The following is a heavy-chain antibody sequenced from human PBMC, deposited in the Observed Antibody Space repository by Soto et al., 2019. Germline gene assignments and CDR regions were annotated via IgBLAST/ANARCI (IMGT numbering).Heavy chain of an antibody. Sequence: GGSLRLSCAASGFTFSSYWMHWVRQAPGKGLVWVSRISSDGSSTNYADSVKGRFTISRDNSKNTLYLQMNSLRAEDTAVYYCAKGHCSSTSCYRWFDPWGQGTLVTVSS. J-gene: IGHJ5*02. D-gene: IGHD2-2*01. V-gene: IGHV3-74*01. CDR3: AKGHCSSTSCYRWFDP. CDR2: ISSDGSST. CDR1: GFTFSSYW.